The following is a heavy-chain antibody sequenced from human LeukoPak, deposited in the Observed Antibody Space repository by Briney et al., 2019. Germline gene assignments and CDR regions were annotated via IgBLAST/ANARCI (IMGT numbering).Heavy chain of an antibody. V-gene: IGHV4-39*07. Sequence: SETLSLTCTVSSGSISTSNYYWGWVRQPPGKALEWIGNIFYSGSTYYSPSLKSRVTISLDTSKNQFSLKLSSVTAADTAVYYCARDSYSGYDPFDYWGQGTLVTVSS. CDR3: ARDSYSGYDPFDY. D-gene: IGHD5-12*01. CDR1: SGSISTSNYY. CDR2: IFYSGST. J-gene: IGHJ4*02.